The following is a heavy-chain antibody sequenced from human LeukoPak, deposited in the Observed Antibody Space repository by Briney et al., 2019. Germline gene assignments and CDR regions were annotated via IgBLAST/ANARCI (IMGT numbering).Heavy chain of an antibody. V-gene: IGHV4-39*01. CDR2: MHYSGST. Sequence: SETLSLTCSVAGGSISSSSYYWGWIRQPPGKGLEWVGSMHYSGSTYYNPSLKGRLTISVDASRDQFSLQLRFVTAADTAMYYCARHEIRGALGNSFPYNWFYPWGQGSLVTVSS. CDR3: ARHEIRGALGNSFPYNWFYP. D-gene: IGHD3-16*01. J-gene: IGHJ5*01. CDR1: GGSISSSSYY.